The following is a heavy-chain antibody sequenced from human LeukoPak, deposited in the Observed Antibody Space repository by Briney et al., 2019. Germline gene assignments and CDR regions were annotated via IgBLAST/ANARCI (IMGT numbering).Heavy chain of an antibody. V-gene: IGHV5-51*01. Sequence: GESLKISCKGSGYSFTSYWIGWVRQMPGKGLEWMGIVYPGDSDTRYSLSFQGQVTISADKSISTAYLQWSSLKASDTAMYYCARQDDRWPNYFDYWGQGTLVTVSS. D-gene: IGHD5-24*01. J-gene: IGHJ4*02. CDR2: VYPGDSDT. CDR3: ARQDDRWPNYFDY. CDR1: GYSFTSYW.